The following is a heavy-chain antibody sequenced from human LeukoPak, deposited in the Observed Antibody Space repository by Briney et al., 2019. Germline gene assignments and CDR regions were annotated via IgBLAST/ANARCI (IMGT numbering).Heavy chain of an antibody. CDR3: ARDNYDFWSGYYTRWFDP. V-gene: IGHV4-59*01. D-gene: IGHD3-3*01. Sequence: PSETLPLTCTVSGGSISSYYWSWIRQPPGKGLEWIGYIYYSGSTNYNPSLKSRVTISVDTSKNQFSLKLSSVTAADTAVYYCARDNYDFWSGYYTRWFDPWGQGTLVTVSS. J-gene: IGHJ5*02. CDR2: IYYSGST. CDR1: GGSISSYY.